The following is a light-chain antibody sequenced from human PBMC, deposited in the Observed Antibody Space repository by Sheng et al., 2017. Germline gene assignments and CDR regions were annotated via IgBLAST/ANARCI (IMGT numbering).Light chain of an antibody. V-gene: IGKV1-5*03. CDR2: KAS. CDR1: QNINSW. J-gene: IGKJ1*01. Sequence: DIQMTQSPSTLSASIGDRVTITCRASQNINSWLAWYQQKPGKAPKLLIYKASTLESGVPSSFNGSVSGTEFTLTISSLQPDDFATYYCQQYIRYSLTFGQGTKVEFK. CDR3: QQYIRYSLT.